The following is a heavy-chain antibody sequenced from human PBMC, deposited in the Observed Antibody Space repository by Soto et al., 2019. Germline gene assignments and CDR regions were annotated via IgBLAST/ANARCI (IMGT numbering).Heavy chain of an antibody. J-gene: IGHJ4*02. D-gene: IGHD5-18*01. V-gene: IGHV1-69*02. CDR1: GGTFSSYT. CDR3: ASTIFSGYSYGPFDY. CDR2: IIPILGIA. Sequence: ASVKVSCKASGGTFSSYTISWVRQAPGQGLEWMGRIIPILGIANYAQKFQGRVTITADKSTSTAYMELSSLRSEDTAVYYCASTIFSGYSYGPFDYWGQGTLVTVSS.